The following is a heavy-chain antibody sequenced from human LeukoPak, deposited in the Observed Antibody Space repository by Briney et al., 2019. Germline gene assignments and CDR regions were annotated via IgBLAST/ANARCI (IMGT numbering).Heavy chain of an antibody. V-gene: IGHV3-15*04. CDR1: GFTFNYAW. J-gene: IGHJ6*02. CDR3: TTDEDWNYARKDV. CDR2: TVSEIDGGTT. Sequence: GGSLRLSCAASGFTFNYAWMSWVRQVPGKGLEWVGQTVSEIDGGTTNYATPVKGRFTISRDDSKSTLYLQMNSLKIEDTAVYYCTTDEDWNYARKDVWGQGATVIVSS. D-gene: IGHD1-7*01.